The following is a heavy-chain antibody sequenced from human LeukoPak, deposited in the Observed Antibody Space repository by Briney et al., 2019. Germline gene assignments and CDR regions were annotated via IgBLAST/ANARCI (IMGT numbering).Heavy chain of an antibody. D-gene: IGHD1-26*01. CDR3: AKDKGWGYSTYDFYGMDV. V-gene: IGHV3-23*01. CDR2: ISGSGGST. CDR1: GFTFSSYA. J-gene: IGHJ6*02. Sequence: GGSLRLSCAASGFTFSSYAMSWVRQAPGKGLEWVSAISGSGGSTYYADSVKGRFTISRDNSENTLYLQMNSLRAEDTAVYYCAKDKGWGYSTYDFYGMDVWGQGTTVTVSS.